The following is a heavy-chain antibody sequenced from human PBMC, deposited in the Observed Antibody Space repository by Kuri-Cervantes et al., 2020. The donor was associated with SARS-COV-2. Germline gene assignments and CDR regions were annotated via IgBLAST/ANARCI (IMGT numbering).Heavy chain of an antibody. V-gene: IGHV3-30*18. D-gene: IGHD2-21*01. CDR1: GFNFSRTD. CDR3: AKDRVGVQDF. Sequence: GGSLRLPCTASGFNFSRTDMHWVRQAPGKGLEWVAVISHDGKNKKCIAPGKGRFTISRDNSQNTLYLHMKSLRSEDTAMYYCAKDRVGVQDFWGQGTLVTVSS. CDR2: ISHDGKNK. J-gene: IGHJ4*02.